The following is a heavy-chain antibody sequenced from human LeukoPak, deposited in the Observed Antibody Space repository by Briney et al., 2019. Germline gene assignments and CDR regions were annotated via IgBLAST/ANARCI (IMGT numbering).Heavy chain of an antibody. CDR2: ISSSGSSI. CDR3: ARDHDSWYRDY. CDR1: GFTFSSYE. V-gene: IGHV3-48*03. Sequence: GGSLRLSCAASGFTFSSYEMNWVRQAPGKGLEWVSYISSSGSSIYYADSVKGRFTISRDNAKKSLYLQMNSLRAEDTAVYYCARDHDSWYRDYWGQGTLVTVSS. D-gene: IGHD6-13*01. J-gene: IGHJ4*02.